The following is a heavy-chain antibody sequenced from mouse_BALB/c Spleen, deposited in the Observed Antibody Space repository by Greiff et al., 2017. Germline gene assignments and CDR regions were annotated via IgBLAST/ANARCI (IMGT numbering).Heavy chain of an antibody. J-gene: IGHJ4*01. CDR3: ASLYRPYAMDY. CDR2: INPSTGYT. D-gene: IGHD2-14*01. Sequence: QVQLQQSGAELAKPGASVKMSCKASGYTFTSYWMHWVKQRPGQGLEWIGYINPSTGYTEYNQKFKDKATLTADKSSSTAYMQLSSLTSEDSAVYYCASLYRPYAMDYWGQGTSVTVSA. V-gene: IGHV1-7*01. CDR1: GYTFTSYW.